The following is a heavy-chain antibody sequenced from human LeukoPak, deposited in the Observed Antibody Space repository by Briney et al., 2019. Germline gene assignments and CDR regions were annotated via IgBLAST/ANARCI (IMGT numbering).Heavy chain of an antibody. D-gene: IGHD2-2*01. CDR1: GYTFTGYY. J-gene: IGHJ4*02. Sequence: ASVTVSCKASGYTFTGYYMHWVRQAPGQGLEWMGWINPNSGGTNYAQKFQGRVTRTRDTSISTAYMELTRLRSDDTAMYYCARVTSCSSSSCYWGQGTLVTVSS. CDR3: ARVTSCSSSSCY. V-gene: IGHV1-2*02. CDR2: INPNSGGT.